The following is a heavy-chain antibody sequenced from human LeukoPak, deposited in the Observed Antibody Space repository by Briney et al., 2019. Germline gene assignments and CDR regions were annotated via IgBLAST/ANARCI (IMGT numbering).Heavy chain of an antibody. J-gene: IGHJ4*02. V-gene: IGHV3-23*01. CDR1: GFTFSSYA. Sequence: GGSLRLSCAASGFTFSSYAMSWVRQAPGKGLEWVSAISGSGGSTYYADSVKGRFTISRDNSKNTPYLQMNSLRAEDTAVYYCAKERHSSSWGLIDYWGQGTLVTVSS. CDR3: AKERHSSSWGLIDY. D-gene: IGHD6-13*01. CDR2: ISGSGGST.